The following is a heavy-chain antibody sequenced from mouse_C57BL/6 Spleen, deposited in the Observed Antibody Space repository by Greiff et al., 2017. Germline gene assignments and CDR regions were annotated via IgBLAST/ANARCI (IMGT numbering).Heavy chain of an antibody. CDR3: ARGPTTVVSDYFDY. CDR2: IDPSDSET. Sequence: VQLQQPGAELVRPGSSVKLSCKASGYTFTSYWMHWVKQRPIQGLEWIGNIDPSDSETHYNQKFKDKATLTVDKSSSTAYMQLSSLTSEDAAVYYCARGPTTVVSDYFDYWGQGTTLTVSS. D-gene: IGHD1-1*01. V-gene: IGHV1-52*01. J-gene: IGHJ2*01. CDR1: GYTFTSYW.